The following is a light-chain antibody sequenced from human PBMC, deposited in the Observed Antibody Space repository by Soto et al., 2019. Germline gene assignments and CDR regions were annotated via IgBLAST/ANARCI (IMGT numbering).Light chain of an antibody. CDR1: QSVSRSH. V-gene: IGKV3-20*01. CDR2: GAS. CDR3: QQYGNTPPYS. Sequence: IVLTQSPGTLSLSPGERATLSCRASQSVSRSHLAWYQQKPGQAPRLLIYGASSRATGMADRFSGSGSSTNFTLTISRREPEDFAVYYYQQYGNTPPYSFGHGTKLDIK. J-gene: IGKJ2*03.